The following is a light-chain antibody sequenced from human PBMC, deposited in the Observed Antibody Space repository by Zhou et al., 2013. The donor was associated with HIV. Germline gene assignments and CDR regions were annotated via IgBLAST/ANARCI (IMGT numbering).Light chain of an antibody. CDR1: QGISSW. CDR2: AAS. CDR3: QHYKTYPIT. J-gene: IGKJ4*01. V-gene: IGKV1D-16*01. Sequence: DIQMTQSPSSLSASVGDRVTITCRASQGISSWLAWYQQKPEKAPKSLIYAASNLQSGVPSRFSGSGSGTDFTLTISSLQPEDSATYYCQHYKTYPITFGGGTKVEIK.